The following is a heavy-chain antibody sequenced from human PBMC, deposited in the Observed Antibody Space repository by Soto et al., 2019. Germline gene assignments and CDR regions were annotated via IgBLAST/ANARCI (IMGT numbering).Heavy chain of an antibody. CDR2: INPSGGST. J-gene: IGHJ4*02. CDR3: ARITVTYYDY. Sequence: ASVKVSCKESGYTFTTYYIPWVRQAPGQWLEWMGIINPSGGSTNYAQKFQGRVTMTRDTSTSTVYMELSSLRSEDTAVYYFARITVTYYDYWGQGTLVPVSP. D-gene: IGHD4-17*01. V-gene: IGHV1-46*01. CDR1: GYTFTTYY.